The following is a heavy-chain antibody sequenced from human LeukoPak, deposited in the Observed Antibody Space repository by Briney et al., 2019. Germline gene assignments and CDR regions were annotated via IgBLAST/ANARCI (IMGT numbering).Heavy chain of an antibody. Sequence: GGSLRLSCAASGFTFSSYSMNWVRQAPGKGLEWVSFINSNSKTIYYADSVKGRFTISRDNAKNSLYLQMDSLRDEDTAVYYCARGVEGSSYYDSSGKGNALDIWGQGTVVTASS. V-gene: IGHV3-48*02. CDR1: GFTFSSYS. J-gene: IGHJ3*02. D-gene: IGHD3-22*01. CDR2: INSNSKTI. CDR3: ARGVEGSSYYDSSGKGNALDI.